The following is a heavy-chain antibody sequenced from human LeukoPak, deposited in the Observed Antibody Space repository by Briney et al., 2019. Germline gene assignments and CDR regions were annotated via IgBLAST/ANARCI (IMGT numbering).Heavy chain of an antibody. D-gene: IGHD5-12*01. CDR3: AKAVMWISDGMDV. CDR1: GFTFSSYA. J-gene: IGHJ6*02. V-gene: IGHV3-23*01. Sequence: GGPLRLSCAASGFTFSSYAMSWVRQAPGKGLEWVSAISGSGGSTYYADSVKGRFTISRDNSKNTLYLQMNSLRAEDTAVYYCAKAVMWISDGMDVWGQGTTVTVSS. CDR2: ISGSGGST.